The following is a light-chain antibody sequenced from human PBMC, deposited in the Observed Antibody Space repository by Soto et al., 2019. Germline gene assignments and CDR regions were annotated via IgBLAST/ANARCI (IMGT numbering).Light chain of an antibody. Sequence: EILMTQSPAALSVSPGENATLSCRASQSVSTNFAWYQQKLGPSPRLLIYDASTRATGIPARFGGRWSGTQFTPTITRPPSEDSAVYYSQQYHKCPPLTFGGGTKVEI. CDR3: QQYHKCPPLT. CDR2: DAS. V-gene: IGKV3-15*01. CDR1: QSVSTN. J-gene: IGKJ4*01.